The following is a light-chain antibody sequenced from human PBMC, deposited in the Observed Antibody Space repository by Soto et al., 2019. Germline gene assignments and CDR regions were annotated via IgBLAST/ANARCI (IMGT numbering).Light chain of an antibody. Sequence: QSALTQPASVSGSPGQSITISCTGPSSDVGGYNYVSWYQQHPGKAPKLMISDVSNRPSGVSNRFSGSKSGNTASLTISGLQAEDEADYYCSSYTSSSTLLYVFGTGTKVTVL. CDR1: SSDVGGYNY. J-gene: IGLJ1*01. CDR3: SSYTSSSTLLYV. V-gene: IGLV2-14*01. CDR2: DVS.